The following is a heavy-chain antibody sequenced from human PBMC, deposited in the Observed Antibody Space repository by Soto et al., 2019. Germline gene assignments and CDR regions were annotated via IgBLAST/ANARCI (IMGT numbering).Heavy chain of an antibody. V-gene: IGHV3-30-3*01. CDR1: GFTFSTYA. CDR3: ARKDLPGDYYGMDV. J-gene: IGHJ6*02. Sequence: PGGSLRLSCAASGFTFSTYAMHWVRQAPGKGLEWVAAISSDGSSKYYADSVKGRFTISRDNSKNTLYLQMNSLRAEDTAVYYCARKDLPGDYYGMDVWGQGTTVTVSS. CDR2: ISSDGSSK. D-gene: IGHD2-15*01.